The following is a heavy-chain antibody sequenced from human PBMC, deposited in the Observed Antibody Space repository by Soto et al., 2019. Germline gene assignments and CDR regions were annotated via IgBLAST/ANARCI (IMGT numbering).Heavy chain of an antibody. CDR2: INHSGST. Sequence: ETLSLTCAVYGGSFSGYYWSWIRQPPGKGLEWIGEINHSGSTNYNPSLKSRVTISVDTSKNQFSLKLSSVTAADTAVYYCARADDILTGYYLGGHYYGMDVWGQGTTVTVS. J-gene: IGHJ6*02. CDR3: ARADDILTGYYLGGHYYGMDV. V-gene: IGHV4-34*01. CDR1: GGSFSGYY. D-gene: IGHD3-9*01.